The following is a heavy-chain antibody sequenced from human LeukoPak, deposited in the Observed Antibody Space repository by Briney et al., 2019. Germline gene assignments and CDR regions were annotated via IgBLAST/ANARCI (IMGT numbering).Heavy chain of an antibody. CDR2: INAGNGNT. J-gene: IGHJ6*02. CDR1: GYTFTSHA. V-gene: IGHV1-3*01. CDR3: ARDYVLLWFGESTITYGMDV. Sequence: ASVKVSSKASGYTFTSHAMHWVRQAPGQRLEWMGWINAGNGNTKYSQKFQGRVTITRDTSASTAYMELSSLRSEDTAVYYCARDYVLLWFGESTITYGMDVWGQGTTVTVSS. D-gene: IGHD3-10*01.